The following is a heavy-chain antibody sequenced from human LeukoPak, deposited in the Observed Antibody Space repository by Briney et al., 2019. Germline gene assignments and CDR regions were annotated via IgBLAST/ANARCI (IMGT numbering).Heavy chain of an antibody. CDR2: INPNSGGT. CDR1: GYTFTGYY. V-gene: IGHV1-2*02. J-gene: IGHJ4*02. D-gene: IGHD6-13*01. CDR3: ARVVAAAGNHFDY. Sequence: ASVKVSCKASGYTFTGYYMHWVRQAPGQGLEWMGWINPNSGGTNYAQKFQGRVTMTRDTSISTAYMELSRLRSDDTAVYYCARVVAAAGNHFDYWGQGTLVTVSS.